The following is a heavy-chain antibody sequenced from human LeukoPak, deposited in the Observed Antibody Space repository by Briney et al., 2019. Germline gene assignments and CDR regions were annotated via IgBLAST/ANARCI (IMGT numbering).Heavy chain of an antibody. D-gene: IGHD5-12*01. V-gene: IGHV3-23*01. J-gene: IGHJ4*02. CDR1: GFTFSSYA. CDR3: AKLFEGWLQPPLDY. CDR2: IGGSGGST. Sequence: GGSLRLSCAASGFTFSSYAKTWVRQAPGKGLECVSGIGGSGGSTYYANSVEGRFTISRDNSKNTLYLQMNSLRAEDTAVYYCAKLFEGWLQPPLDYWGQGTLVTVSS.